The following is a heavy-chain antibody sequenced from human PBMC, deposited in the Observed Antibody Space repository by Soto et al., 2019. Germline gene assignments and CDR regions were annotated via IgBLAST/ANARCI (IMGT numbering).Heavy chain of an antibody. CDR2: ISTNGGST. CDR3: VKGEYYYDSSGYYPFDY. CDR1: GFTFSIYA. Sequence: EVQLVESGGGLVQPGGSLRLSCSASGFTFSIYAMHWVRQAPGKGLEYVSSISTNGGSTDYADSVKGRFTISRDNSKNTVYLQMSSLRVEDTAVYYRVKGEYYYDSSGYYPFDYWGQGTLVTVSS. V-gene: IGHV3-64D*06. J-gene: IGHJ4*02. D-gene: IGHD3-22*01.